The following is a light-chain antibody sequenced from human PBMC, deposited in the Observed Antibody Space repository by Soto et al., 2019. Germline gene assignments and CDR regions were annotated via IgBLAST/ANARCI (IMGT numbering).Light chain of an antibody. CDR2: EGS. CDR1: SSVVGSYNL. V-gene: IGLV2-23*01. CDR3: CSYAGSSTYV. Sequence: SALTQPASVSGSPGQSITISCTGTSSVVGSYNLVSWYQQHPGKAPKLMIYEGSKRPSGVSNRFSGSKSGNTASLTISGLQAEDEADYYCCSYAGSSTYVFRTGTKVTVL. J-gene: IGLJ1*01.